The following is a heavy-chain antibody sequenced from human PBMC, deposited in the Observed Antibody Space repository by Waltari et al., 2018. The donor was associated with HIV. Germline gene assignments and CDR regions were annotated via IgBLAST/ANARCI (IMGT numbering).Heavy chain of an antibody. J-gene: IGHJ4*02. D-gene: IGHD1-7*01. CDR2: ISSSSGTI. V-gene: IGHV3-48*04. Sequence: VQLVESGGGLVQPGGSLRLPCAASGFTFSSYSMNLVRQAPGKGLEWVSYISSSSGTIYYADSVKGRFTISRDNAKNSLYLQMNSLRAEDTAVYYCARDTPYNWNYPGGYFDYWGQGTLVTVSS. CDR1: GFTFSSYS. CDR3: ARDTPYNWNYPGGYFDY.